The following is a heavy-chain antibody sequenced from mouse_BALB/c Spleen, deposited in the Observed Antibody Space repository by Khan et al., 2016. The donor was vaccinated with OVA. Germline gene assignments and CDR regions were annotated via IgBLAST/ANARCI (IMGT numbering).Heavy chain of an antibody. CDR3: ARTARIKY. J-gene: IGHJ2*01. V-gene: IGHV3-2*02. D-gene: IGHD1-2*01. CDR2: ISYSGST. CDR1: GYSITSGYG. Sequence: QLEESGPGLVKPSQSLSLTCTVTGYSITSGYGWNWIRQFPGNKLEWMGYISYSGSTNYNPSLKSLIIITRDTSKNQFFLQLNSVTTEDTATYYCARTARIKYWGQGTTLTVSS.